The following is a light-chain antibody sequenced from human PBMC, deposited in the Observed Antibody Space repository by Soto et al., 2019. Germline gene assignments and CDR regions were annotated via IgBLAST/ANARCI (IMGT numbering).Light chain of an antibody. CDR3: QQRSNWPPIT. V-gene: IGKV3-11*01. CDR2: DAS. CDR1: QSVRSSY. J-gene: IGKJ5*01. Sequence: EIVLTQSPGTLSLSPGERATLSCRASQSVRSSYLAWYQQKPGQAPRVLIYDASNRATGIPARFSGSGSGTDFTLTISSLEPEDFAVYYCQQRSNWPPITFGQGTRLQI.